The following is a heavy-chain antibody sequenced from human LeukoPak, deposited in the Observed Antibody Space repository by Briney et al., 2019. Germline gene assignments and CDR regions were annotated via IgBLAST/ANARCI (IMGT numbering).Heavy chain of an antibody. CDR3: ARDCGVALYHFDY. D-gene: IGHD2-15*01. Sequence: GASVKVSCKASGYTFTNYHMHWVRQAPGQGPEWMGIVNPSGGSTAYAQQFQGRVTMASDTSTSTVYMESSSLTSEDTAIYYCARDCGVALYHFDYWGQGTLVTVSS. V-gene: IGHV1-46*01. CDR1: GYTFTNYH. CDR2: VNPSGGST. J-gene: IGHJ4*02.